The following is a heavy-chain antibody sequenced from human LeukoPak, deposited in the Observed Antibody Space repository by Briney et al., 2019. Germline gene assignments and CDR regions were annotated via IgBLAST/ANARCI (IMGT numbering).Heavy chain of an antibody. D-gene: IGHD4-23*01. CDR2: ISSSSSYI. CDR3: ARDHVRDRWALDY. CDR1: GFTFSSYS. V-gene: IGHV3-21*04. Sequence: GGSLRLSCAASGFTFSSYSMNWVRQAPGKGLEWVSSISSSSSYIYYADSVKGRFTISRDNSKNTLYLQMNSLRAEDTAVYYCARDHVRDRWALDYWGQGTLVTVSS. J-gene: IGHJ4*02.